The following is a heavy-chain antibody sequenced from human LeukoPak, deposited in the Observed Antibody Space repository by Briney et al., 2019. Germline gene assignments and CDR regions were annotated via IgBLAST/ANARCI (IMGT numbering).Heavy chain of an antibody. D-gene: IGHD6-13*01. Sequence: AAVKVSCKASGYTFTSYGISWVRQAPGQGLEWMGWISAYNGNTNYAQKLQGRVTMTTDTSTSTAYMELRSLRSDDTAVYYCARCPGIAAAGPFDPWGQGTLVTVSS. CDR1: GYTFTSYG. CDR2: ISAYNGNT. J-gene: IGHJ5*02. CDR3: ARCPGIAAAGPFDP. V-gene: IGHV1-18*01.